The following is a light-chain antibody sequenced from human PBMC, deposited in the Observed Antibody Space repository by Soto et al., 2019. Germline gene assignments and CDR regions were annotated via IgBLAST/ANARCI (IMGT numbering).Light chain of an antibody. Sequence: DIQMTQSPSSVSASVGDRVSITCRASQGISSWLAWYQQKPGRAPKLLIHTGSSVQSGVPSRFSGDGSGTDFTVTISSLQPEDVATYYCQQANSFPLTFGGGAKVEIK. CDR3: QQANSFPLT. CDR1: QGISSW. CDR2: TGS. V-gene: IGKV1-12*01. J-gene: IGKJ4*01.